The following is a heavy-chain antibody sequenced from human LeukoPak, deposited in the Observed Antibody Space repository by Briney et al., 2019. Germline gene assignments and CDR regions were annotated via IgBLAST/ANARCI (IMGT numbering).Heavy chain of an antibody. D-gene: IGHD3-22*01. CDR3: ARAPDSSGYYYYFDY. CDR1: GFTFSRYA. Sequence: PGGSLRLSCGASGFTFSRYAMNWVRQAPGQGLEWVAIISYGGNNQYYAESVKGRFTISRDNTKNTVYLQMNSLRPEDTAVYYCARAPDSSGYYYYFDYWGQGALATVSS. V-gene: IGHV3-30-3*01. CDR2: ISYGGNNQ. J-gene: IGHJ4*02.